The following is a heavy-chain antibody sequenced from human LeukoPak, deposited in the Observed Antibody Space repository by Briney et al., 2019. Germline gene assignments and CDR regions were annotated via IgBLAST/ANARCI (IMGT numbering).Heavy chain of an antibody. Sequence: ETLSLTCAVYGGSFTDYSWTWIRQSPGKGLEWIGEINQGGRTNYNPSLKSRVIISIETSKNQFSLKLNSVTAADTAVYYCARGKSPLRFSHGFREDSFFFDFWGQGTLVSVSS. V-gene: IGHV4-34*01. J-gene: IGHJ4*02. CDR3: ARGKSPLRFSHGFREDSFFFDF. CDR1: GGSFTDYS. D-gene: IGHD2-2*03. CDR2: INQGGRT.